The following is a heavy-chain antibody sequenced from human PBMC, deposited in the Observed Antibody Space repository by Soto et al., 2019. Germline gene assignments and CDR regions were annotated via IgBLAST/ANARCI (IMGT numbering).Heavy chain of an antibody. CDR1: GYTFTGYY. D-gene: IGHD6-13*01. Sequence: QVQLVQSGAEVKKPGASVKVSCKASGYTFTGYYMHWVRQAPGQGLEWMGWINPNSGGTNYAQKFQGGVTVTRATSISTAYMELSRLRSDDTAVYYCARDVSELAAAAANWFDPWGQGTLVTVSS. V-gene: IGHV1-2*02. CDR3: ARDVSELAAAAANWFDP. J-gene: IGHJ5*02. CDR2: INPNSGGT.